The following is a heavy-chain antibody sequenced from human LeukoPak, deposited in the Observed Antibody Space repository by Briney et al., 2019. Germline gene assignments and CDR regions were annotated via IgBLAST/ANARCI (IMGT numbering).Heavy chain of an antibody. CDR2: IYYSGST. V-gene: IGHV4-39*01. Sequence: KPSETLSLNCTVSGGSISSSSYYWGWIRQPPGKGLEWIGGIYYSGSTYYNPSLKSRVTISVDTSKNQFSLKLSSVTAADTAVYYCASSGTAMVPETYWYFDLWGRGTLVTVSS. J-gene: IGHJ2*01. CDR1: GGSISSSSYY. D-gene: IGHD5-18*01. CDR3: ASSGTAMVPETYWYFDL.